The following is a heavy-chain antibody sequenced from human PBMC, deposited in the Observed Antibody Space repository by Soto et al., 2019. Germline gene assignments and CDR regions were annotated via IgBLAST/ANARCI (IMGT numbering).Heavy chain of an antibody. CDR2: IWYDGSNK. V-gene: IGHV3-33*01. CDR1: GFTFSSYG. D-gene: IGHD1-1*01. CDR3: DNLNQIEFDY. Sequence: GSLRLSCAASGFTFSSYGMHWVRQAPGKGLEWVAVIWYDGSNKYYADSVKGRSTISRDNSKNTLYLQMNSLRAEDTAVYYCDNLNQIEFDYWGHGTLVPVSS. J-gene: IGHJ4*01.